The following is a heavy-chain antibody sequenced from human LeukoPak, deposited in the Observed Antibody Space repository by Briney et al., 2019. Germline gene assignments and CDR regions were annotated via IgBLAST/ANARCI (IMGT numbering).Heavy chain of an antibody. CDR2: ISRSSSYI. V-gene: IGHV3-21*01. J-gene: IGHJ4*02. Sequence: GGSLRLSCAASGFTFSSYNMNWVRQAPGKGLEWVSSISRSSSYIYYADSVKGRFTISRDNAKNSQYLQMNSLRVEDTAVYYCARVPTENPDYWGQGTLVTVSS. CDR1: GFTFSSYN. CDR3: ARVPTENPDY.